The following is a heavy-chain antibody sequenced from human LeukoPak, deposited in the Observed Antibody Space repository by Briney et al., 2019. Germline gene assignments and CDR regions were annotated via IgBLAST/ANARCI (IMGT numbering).Heavy chain of an antibody. CDR1: GFTFSSYW. J-gene: IGHJ3*02. D-gene: IGHD6-19*01. CDR3: ARGYSSGWGYAFDI. Sequence: PGGSLRLSCAASGFTFSSYWMHWVRQAPGRGLVLVSRINIDGSSTTYADSVKGRFTISRDNAKNTLYLQMNSLRAEDTAVYYCARGYSSGWGYAFDIWGQGTMVTVSS. V-gene: IGHV3-74*01. CDR2: INIDGSST.